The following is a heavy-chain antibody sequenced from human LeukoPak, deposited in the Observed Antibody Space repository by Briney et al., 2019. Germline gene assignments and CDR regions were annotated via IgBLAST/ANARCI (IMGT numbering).Heavy chain of an antibody. V-gene: IGHV6-1*01. J-gene: IGHJ3*02. CDR2: TYYMSKWYN. CDR3: ARSVTYHRSYHRSDAFDI. Sequence: LSQTLSLTCAISGDSVSSNSAAWNWIRQSPSRGLEWLGRTYYMSKWYNDYAVSVKSRITINPDTSKNQFSLQLNSVTPEDTAVYYCARSVTYHRSYHRSDAFDIWGQGTMVTVSS. D-gene: IGHD3-10*01. CDR1: GDSVSSNSAA.